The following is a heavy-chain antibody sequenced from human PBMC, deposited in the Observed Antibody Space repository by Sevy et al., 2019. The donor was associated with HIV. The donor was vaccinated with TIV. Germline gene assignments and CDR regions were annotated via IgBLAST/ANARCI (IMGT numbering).Heavy chain of an antibody. D-gene: IGHD5-18*01. CDR3: ASGGHSYGSY. V-gene: IGHV4-34*01. J-gene: IGHJ4*02. CDR1: GGSFSGYY. CDR2: INHSGST. Sequence: SETLSLTCAVYGGSFSGYYRSWIRQPPGKGLEWIGEINHSGSTNYNPSLKSRVTISVDTSKNQFSLKLSSVTAADTAVYYCASGGHSYGSYWGQGTLVTVSS.